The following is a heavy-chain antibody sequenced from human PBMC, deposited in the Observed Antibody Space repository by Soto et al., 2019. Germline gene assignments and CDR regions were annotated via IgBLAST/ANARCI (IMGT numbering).Heavy chain of an antibody. CDR3: ARARSLAYGMDV. D-gene: IGHD3-16*02. V-gene: IGHV4-61*01. Sequence: KPSETLSLTCTVSGGSVSSGSYYWSWIRQPPGKGLEWIGYIYYSGSTNYNPSLKSRVTISVDTSKNQFSLKLSSVTAADTAVYYCARARSLAYGMDVWGQGTTVTVSS. CDR2: IYYSGST. J-gene: IGHJ6*02. CDR1: GGSVSSGSYY.